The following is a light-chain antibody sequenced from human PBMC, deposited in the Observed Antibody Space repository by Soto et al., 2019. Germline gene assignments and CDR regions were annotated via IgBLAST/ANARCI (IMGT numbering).Light chain of an antibody. CDR1: ESVSRW. V-gene: IGKV1-5*03. CDR3: QQQNHYSQA. Sequence: DIPMTQSPSTLSASVGDRVTITCRASESVSRWLPWYQQKPGRTPKLLIYQAATLDTGVPSRFSGRGAGTELTLTISSLQPDDLATCCSQQQNHYSQAFGQGTKVEI. J-gene: IGKJ1*01. CDR2: QAA.